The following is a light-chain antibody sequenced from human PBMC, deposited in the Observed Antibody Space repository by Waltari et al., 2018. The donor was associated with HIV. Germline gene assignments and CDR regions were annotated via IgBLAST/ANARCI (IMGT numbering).Light chain of an antibody. CDR2: NVG. Sequence: QSALTQPASVSGSPGQSITISCTGNSSDIGDYAYVSCYQQRPGRAPTLIIYNVGKRLSGRSRRVSGDKYGNSASLTISGLRAEDEAFYYCSSYTNTNRLAFGGGTKVTVL. J-gene: IGLJ3*02. CDR3: SSYTNTNRLA. CDR1: SSDIGDYAY. V-gene: IGLV2-14*03.